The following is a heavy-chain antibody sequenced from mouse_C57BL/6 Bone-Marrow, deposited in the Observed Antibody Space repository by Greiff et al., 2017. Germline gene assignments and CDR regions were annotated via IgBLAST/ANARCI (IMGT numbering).Heavy chain of an antibody. V-gene: IGHV1-76*01. CDR1: GYTFTYYY. J-gene: IGHJ1*03. D-gene: IGHD1-1*01. Sequence: QVQLQQSGAELVRPGASVKLSCKASGYTFTYYYINWVKQRPGQGLEWIARIYPGSGNTYYNEKFKGKATLTAEKSSSTAYMQLSSLTSEDSAVYFCARGDYGSSYWYFDVWGTGTTVTVSS. CDR2: IYPGSGNT. CDR3: ARGDYGSSYWYFDV.